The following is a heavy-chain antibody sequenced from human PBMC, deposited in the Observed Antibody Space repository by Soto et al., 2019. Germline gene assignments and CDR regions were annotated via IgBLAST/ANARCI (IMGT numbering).Heavy chain of an antibody. V-gene: IGHV1-3*01. Sequence: ASVKVSCKASGYTFTSYSMHWVRQAPGQRLEWMGWINAGNGNTKYSQKFQGRVTITRDTSASTAYMELSSLRSEDTAVYYCARESHCSGGSCYYGHWGQGTLVTVSS. J-gene: IGHJ4*02. D-gene: IGHD2-15*01. CDR2: INAGNGNT. CDR1: GYTFTSYS. CDR3: ARESHCSGGSCYYGH.